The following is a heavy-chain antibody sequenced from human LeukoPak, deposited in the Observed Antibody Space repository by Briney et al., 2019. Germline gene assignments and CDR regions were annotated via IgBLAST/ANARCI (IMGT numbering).Heavy chain of an antibody. CDR3: ARDGAKLYCSSTSCYNWFDP. CDR2: INAGNGNT. D-gene: IGHD2-2*01. CDR1: GYTFTSYA. J-gene: IGHJ5*02. V-gene: IGHV1-3*01. Sequence: EASVKVSCKASGYTFTSYAMHWVRQAPGQRLEWMGWINAGNGNTKYSQKFQGRVTITRDTSASTAYMELSSLRPEDTAVYYCARDGAKLYCSSTSCYNWFDPWGQGTLVTVSS.